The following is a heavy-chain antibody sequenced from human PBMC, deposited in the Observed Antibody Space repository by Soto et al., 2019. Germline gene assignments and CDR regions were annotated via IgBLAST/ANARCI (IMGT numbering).Heavy chain of an antibody. Sequence: QDQLVQSGAEVKNPGSSVKVSCKASGDTFNFYTINWVRQAPGLGLEWMGRFNPILSFSNSALKFQGRVTLTADKSTSTAYMVLSSLRSEDTAIYYCATSFGSGSRAFDYWGQGALVTVSS. V-gene: IGHV1-69*02. CDR3: ATSFGSGSRAFDY. J-gene: IGHJ4*02. D-gene: IGHD3-10*01. CDR2: FNPILSFS. CDR1: GDTFNFYT.